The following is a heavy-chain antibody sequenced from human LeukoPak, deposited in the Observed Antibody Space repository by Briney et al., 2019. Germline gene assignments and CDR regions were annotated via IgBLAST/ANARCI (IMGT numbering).Heavy chain of an antibody. J-gene: IGHJ5*02. CDR1: GYTFTGYY. CDR2: INPNSGGT. V-gene: IGHV1-2*02. D-gene: IGHD6-13*01. CDR3: ARDSIAAATGFWFDP. Sequence: ASVKVSCKASGYTFTGYYMHWVRQAPGQGLEWMGWINPNSGGTNYAQKFQGRVTMTRDTSISTAYMELSRLRSDDTAVYYCARDSIAAATGFWFDPWGQGTLVTVSS.